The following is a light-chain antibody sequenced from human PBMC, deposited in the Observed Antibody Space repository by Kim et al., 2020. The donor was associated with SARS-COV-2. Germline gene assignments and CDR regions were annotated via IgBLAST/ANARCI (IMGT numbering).Light chain of an antibody. J-gene: IGLJ2*01. V-gene: IGLV4-69*01. CDR3: QTWGTGI. CDR2: LNSDGSH. CDR1: SGHSSYA. Sequence: LGASVKLTCTLSSGHSSYAIAWHQQQPEKGPRYLMKLNSDGSHSKGDGIPDRFSGSSSGAERYLTISSLQSEDESDYYCQTWGTGIFGGGTQLTVL.